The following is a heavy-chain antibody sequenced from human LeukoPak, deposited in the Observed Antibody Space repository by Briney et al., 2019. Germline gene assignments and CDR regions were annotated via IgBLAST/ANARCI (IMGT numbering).Heavy chain of an antibody. CDR2: INSDGSST. Sequence: GGSLRLSCAASGFTFSPYWIHWVCQAPGKGLVWVSRINSDGSSTNYADSVKGRFTISRDNAKNTMYLQMNSLRAEDTAVYYCARDTSYGMDVWGQGTTVTVSS. V-gene: IGHV3-74*01. CDR3: ARDTSYGMDV. J-gene: IGHJ6*02. D-gene: IGHD2/OR15-2a*01. CDR1: GFTFSPYW.